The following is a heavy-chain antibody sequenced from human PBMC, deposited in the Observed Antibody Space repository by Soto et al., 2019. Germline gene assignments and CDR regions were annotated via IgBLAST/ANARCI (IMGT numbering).Heavy chain of an antibody. V-gene: IGHV3-23*01. CDR2: ISGSGGST. J-gene: IGHJ4*02. CDR3: AKDRRSFWSGYYLYFDY. D-gene: IGHD3-3*01. CDR1: GFTFSSYA. Sequence: GGSLRLSCAASGFTFSSYAMSWVRQAPGKGLEWVSAISGSGGSTYYADSVKGRFTISRDNSKNTLYLQMNSLRAEDTAVYYCAKDRRSFWSGYYLYFDYWGQGTLVTVSS.